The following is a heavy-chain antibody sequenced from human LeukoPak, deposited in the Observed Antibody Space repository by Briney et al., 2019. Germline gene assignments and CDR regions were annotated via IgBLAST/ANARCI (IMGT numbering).Heavy chain of an antibody. D-gene: IGHD1-1*01. CDR2: LSCRGST. V-gene: IGHV4-61*08. J-gene: IGHJ1*01. CDR3: ERTIEEGGTGYFQN. CDR1: VGSFSSGGYY. Sequence: SETLSLTCTVSVGSFSSGGYYWSCIRQPPGKGLEWIGYLSCRGSTNYNPSLKSRVTISVDTYKNQFSLKQSSVTAENTAVYYCERTIEEGGTGYFQNWGQGTLVTVSS.